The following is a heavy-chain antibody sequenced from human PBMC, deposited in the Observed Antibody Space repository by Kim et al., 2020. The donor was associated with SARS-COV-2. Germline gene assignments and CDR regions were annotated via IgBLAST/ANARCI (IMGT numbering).Heavy chain of an antibody. V-gene: IGHV4-59*08. CDR3: ARHASALGYFDY. Sequence: SETLSLTCTVSGGSISSYFWSWIRQPPGKGLEWIGYIYYSGSTNYNPSLKSRITISVDTSKNQFSLKLSSVTAADTAVYYCARHASALGYFDYWGQGTLV. J-gene: IGHJ4*02. CDR1: GGSISSYF. CDR2: IYYSGST. D-gene: IGHD3-16*01.